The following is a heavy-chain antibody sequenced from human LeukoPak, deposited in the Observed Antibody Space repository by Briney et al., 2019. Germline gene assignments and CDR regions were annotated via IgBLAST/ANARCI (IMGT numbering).Heavy chain of an antibody. Sequence: SETLSLTCTVSGGSISNSFYYWGWIRQPPGKGLEWIGSINYSGSTYYNPSLKSRVTISVDTSKNQFSLELSSVTAADTAVYYCARAGYGDSDFDYWGQGTLVTVSS. CDR2: INYSGST. D-gene: IGHD4-17*01. CDR1: GGSISNSFYY. V-gene: IGHV4-39*07. CDR3: ARAGYGDSDFDY. J-gene: IGHJ4*02.